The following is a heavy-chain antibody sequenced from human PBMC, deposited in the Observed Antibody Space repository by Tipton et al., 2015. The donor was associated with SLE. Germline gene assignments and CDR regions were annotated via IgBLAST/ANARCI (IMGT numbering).Heavy chain of an antibody. J-gene: IGHJ3*02. V-gene: IGHV4-34*01. CDR1: GGSFSGYY. CDR3: ARVVAAACTAFDI. Sequence: TLSLTCAVYGGSFSGYYWSWIRQPPGKGLEWIGEINHRGSTNYNPSLKSRVTRSVDTSTNQFSLKLSSVTTADTAVYYWARVVAAACTAFDIWGQGTMVTVFS. D-gene: IGHD6-13*01. CDR2: INHRGST.